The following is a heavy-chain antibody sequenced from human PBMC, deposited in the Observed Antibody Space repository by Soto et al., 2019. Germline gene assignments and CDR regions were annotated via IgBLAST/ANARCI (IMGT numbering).Heavy chain of an antibody. V-gene: IGHV4-34*01. D-gene: IGHD5-12*01. J-gene: IGHJ4*02. CDR3: ARGQEGVVATH. CDR1: GGSLRGYY. CDR2: VKDGGHA. Sequence: QVQLQQWGAGLLKPSETLSLNCAVTGGSLRGYYWSWIRQPPGKGLEWIGEVKDGGHANYSPSLRGRVTISSDTSNNQFLLRLYSVTAADTGVYYCARGQEGVVATHWDQGSLVTVSS.